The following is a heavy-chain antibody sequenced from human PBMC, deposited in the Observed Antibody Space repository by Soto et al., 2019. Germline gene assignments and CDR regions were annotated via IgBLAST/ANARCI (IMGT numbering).Heavy chain of an antibody. J-gene: IGHJ5*02. V-gene: IGHV3-74*03. Sequence: EVQLVESGGGPVQAGGSLRLSCAASGLTLSNYWMQWVRQGPGKGLVWVAQINSDGITTKYAESVKGRSTISRDDVKNMLYLQMNSLSHDDTAVYYCAKVKGGSGARGDPLDLWGQGILVTVSS. CDR2: INSDGITT. CDR1: GLTLSNYW. D-gene: IGHD2-15*01. CDR3: AKVKGGSGARGDPLDL.